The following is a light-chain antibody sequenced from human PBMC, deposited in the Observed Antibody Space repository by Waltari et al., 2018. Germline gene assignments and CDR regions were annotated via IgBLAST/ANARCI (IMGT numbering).Light chain of an antibody. Sequence: SYELTLPPSVSVSPGQTARITCPGGDVPQKYPYWYQQKPGQAPVVVIYEDTKRPPGIPERFSGYSSGTMATFTISGAQVEDEADYYCYSTDSSGNHRVFGRGTKLTVL. J-gene: IGLJ3*02. CDR3: YSTDSSGNHRV. CDR2: EDT. V-gene: IGLV3-10*01. CDR1: DVPQKY.